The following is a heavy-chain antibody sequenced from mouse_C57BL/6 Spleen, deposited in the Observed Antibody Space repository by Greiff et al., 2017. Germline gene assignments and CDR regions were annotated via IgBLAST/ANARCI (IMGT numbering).Heavy chain of an antibody. Sequence: QVQLQQPGAELVRPGASVKLSCKASGYTFTSYWMHWVKQRPGQGLEWIGVIDPCDGYTNYTQKFKGKATLTVDKSSSTAYMQLSSLASEDSAVYYCAGTLGTTVVAGDFDHWGQGTTHTVSS. CDR2: IDPCDGYT. J-gene: IGHJ2*01. CDR3: AGTLGTTVVAGDFDH. V-gene: IGHV1-59*01. CDR1: GYTFTSYW. D-gene: IGHD1-1*01.